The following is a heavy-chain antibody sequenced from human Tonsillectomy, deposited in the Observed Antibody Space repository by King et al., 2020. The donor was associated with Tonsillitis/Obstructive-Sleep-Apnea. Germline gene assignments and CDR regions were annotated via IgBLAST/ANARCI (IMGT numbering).Heavy chain of an antibody. Sequence: VQLVESGGGLVKPGGSLRLSCAASGFTFSDYNYMDWIRQAPGKGLEWISYISRSTSHTNYADSVKGRFTISRDNAKNSLYLQMNSLRAEDTGVYYCARPHRDGYDLNFQHWGQGTLVTVSS. CDR2: ISRSTSHT. V-gene: IGHV3-11*06. D-gene: IGHD5-24*01. J-gene: IGHJ1*01. CDR1: GFTFSDYNY. CDR3: ARPHRDGYDLNFQH.